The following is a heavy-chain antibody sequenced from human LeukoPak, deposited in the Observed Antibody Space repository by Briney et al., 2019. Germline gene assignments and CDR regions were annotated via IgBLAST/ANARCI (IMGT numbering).Heavy chain of an antibody. CDR1: GYSFNIYY. CDR3: VRENWYYDY. D-gene: IGHD1-1*01. Sequence: ASVKVSCKASGYSFNIYYIHWVRQAPGQGLEWVGWMYPKNGDTNHAQNVQGRVTSPRDTSITTAYMELRRLNADDTALYYCVRENWYYDYWGQGTLVTDSS. J-gene: IGHJ4*02. CDR2: MYPKNGDT. V-gene: IGHV1-2*02.